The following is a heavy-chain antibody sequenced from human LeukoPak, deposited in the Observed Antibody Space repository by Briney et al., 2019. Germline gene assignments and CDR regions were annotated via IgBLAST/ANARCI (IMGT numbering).Heavy chain of an antibody. CDR3: ARVYDFWSGTYGMDV. V-gene: IGHV1-8*01. D-gene: IGHD3-3*01. J-gene: IGHJ6*02. CDR2: MNPNSGNT. Sequence: PGASAKVSCKASGYTFTSYDINWVRQATGQGLEWMGWMNPNSGNTGYAQKFQGRVTMTRNTSISTAYMELSSLRSEDTAVYYCARVYDFWSGTYGMDVWGQGTTVTVSS. CDR1: GYTFTSYD.